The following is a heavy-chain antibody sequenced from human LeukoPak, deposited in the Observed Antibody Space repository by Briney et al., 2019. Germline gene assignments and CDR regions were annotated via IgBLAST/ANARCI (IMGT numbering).Heavy chain of an antibody. J-gene: IGHJ4*02. CDR1: GYTFTSYD. D-gene: IGHD6-25*01. CDR2: MNPDTGNT. Sequence: ASVKVSCKASGYTFTSYDINWVRQATGQRLEWMGWMNPDTGNTGYAQRFQGRVTMTRDTSTSTVYMELSNLRYEDTATFYCARPSGYRSGWHLDYWGQGTLVTVSS. CDR3: ARPSGYRSGWHLDY. V-gene: IGHV1-8*01.